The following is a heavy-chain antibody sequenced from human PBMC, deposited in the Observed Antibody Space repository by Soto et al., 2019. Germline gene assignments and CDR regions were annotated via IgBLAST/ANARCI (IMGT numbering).Heavy chain of an antibody. CDR3: ARAGSSTSNWFDP. J-gene: IGHJ5*02. Sequence: ASVKVSCKASGYTFTSYAMNWVRQATGQGLEWMGWMNPNSGNTGYAQKFQGRVTMTRNTSISTAYMELSSLRSEDTAVYYCARAGSSTSNWFDPWGQGTLVTVSS. CDR1: GYTFTSYA. V-gene: IGHV1-8*02. D-gene: IGHD2-2*01. CDR2: MNPNSGNT.